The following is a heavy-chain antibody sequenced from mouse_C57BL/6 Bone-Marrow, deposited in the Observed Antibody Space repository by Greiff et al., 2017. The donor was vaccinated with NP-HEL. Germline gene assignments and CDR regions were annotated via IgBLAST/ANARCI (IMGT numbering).Heavy chain of an antibody. J-gene: IGHJ4*01. D-gene: IGHD1-1*01. Sequence: EVQGVESGGGLVQPGGSLKLSCAASGFTFSDYYMYWVRQTPEKRLEWVAYISNGGGSTYYPDTVKGRFTISRDNAKNTLYLQMSRLKSEDTAMYYCARQGIITTGGNYAMDYWGQGTSVTVSS. CDR2: ISNGGGST. CDR1: GFTFSDYY. V-gene: IGHV5-12*01. CDR3: ARQGIITTGGNYAMDY.